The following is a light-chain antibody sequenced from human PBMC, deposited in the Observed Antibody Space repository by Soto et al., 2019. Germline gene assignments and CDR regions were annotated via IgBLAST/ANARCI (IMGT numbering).Light chain of an antibody. Sequence: DIHMTQSPSTLSASVGDRVTITCRASQSISIWLAWYQQKPGKAPNLLIYKTSSLETGVPSRFSGSGSGPEFTLTISSLQPDDFATYYCQHYNDYSWTFGPGTKVEVK. CDR3: QHYNDYSWT. CDR1: QSISIW. V-gene: IGKV1-5*03. CDR2: KTS. J-gene: IGKJ1*01.